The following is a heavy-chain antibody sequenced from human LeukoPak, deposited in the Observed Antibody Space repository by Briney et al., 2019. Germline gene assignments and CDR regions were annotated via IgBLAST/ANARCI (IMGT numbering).Heavy chain of an antibody. CDR3: AREKVDSSGYYYY. D-gene: IGHD3-22*01. Sequence: GASVKVSCKASGGTFSSYAISWVRQAPGQGLEWMGGIIPIFGTANYAQKFQGKVTITADESTSTAYMELSSLRSEDTAVYYCAREKVDSSGYYYYWGQRTLVTVSS. J-gene: IGHJ4*02. CDR1: GGTFSSYA. V-gene: IGHV1-69*13. CDR2: IIPIFGTA.